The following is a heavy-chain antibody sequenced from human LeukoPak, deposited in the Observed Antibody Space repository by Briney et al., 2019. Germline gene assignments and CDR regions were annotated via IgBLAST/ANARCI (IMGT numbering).Heavy chain of an antibody. CDR3: AQVRGETSPDY. D-gene: IGHD3-10*01. V-gene: IGHV3-23*01. CDR1: GFPLCSYA. Sequence: PGGSLRLSWAGPGFPLCSYAMARVRPAPGGGLGWVASILGSGEKAYYADAVKGRFTISTDNSKNTLYLQGNRLRADDTAVFYCAQVRGETSPDYWGQGTLVIVSS. J-gene: IGHJ4*02. CDR2: ILGSGEKA.